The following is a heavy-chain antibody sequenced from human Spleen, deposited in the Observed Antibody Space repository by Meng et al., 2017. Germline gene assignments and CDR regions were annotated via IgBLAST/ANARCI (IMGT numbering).Heavy chain of an antibody. Sequence: EVKLVESGGGVVKRGGSLRRAGAASGFTFSNAWMSWVRQAPGKGLEWVGRIKSKTDGGTTDYAAPVKGRFTISRDDSKNTLYLQMNSLKTEDTAVYYCTTFPPQSPARVDYWGQGTLVIVSS. CDR3: TTFPPQSPARVDY. CDR1: GFTFSNAW. J-gene: IGHJ4*02. D-gene: IGHD2-2*01. CDR2: IKSKTDGGTT. V-gene: IGHV3-15*01.